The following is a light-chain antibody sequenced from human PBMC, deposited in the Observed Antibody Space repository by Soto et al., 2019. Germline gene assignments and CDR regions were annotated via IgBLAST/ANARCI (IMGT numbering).Light chain of an antibody. V-gene: IGKV1-39*01. CDR2: GAS. Sequence: DIQMTQSPSSLSASVGDRVPITCRASQSILNYVNWYQQKPGKAPELLIYGASFLHSGAQSGFSGSGSGTDFTLTISSLQPEDFETYYCQQSFTFPRTFGQGTKVELK. CDR1: QSILNY. CDR3: QQSFTFPRT. J-gene: IGKJ1*01.